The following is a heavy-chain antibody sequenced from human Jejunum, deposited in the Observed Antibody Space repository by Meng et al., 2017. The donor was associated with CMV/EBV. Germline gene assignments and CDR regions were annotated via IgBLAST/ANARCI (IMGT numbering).Heavy chain of an antibody. J-gene: IGHJ4*02. Sequence: GFPFTPFAMSWVRQAPGKGLEWVSGVSGPGGGNPYFADSVKGRFIISKDNPTGTLFLQMTNVRPDDTAVYYCARSATGTWSTFDYWGQGTGVTVSS. CDR1: GFPFTPFA. V-gene: IGHV3-23*01. CDR3: ARSATGTWSTFDY. D-gene: IGHD1-14*01. CDR2: VSGPGGGNP.